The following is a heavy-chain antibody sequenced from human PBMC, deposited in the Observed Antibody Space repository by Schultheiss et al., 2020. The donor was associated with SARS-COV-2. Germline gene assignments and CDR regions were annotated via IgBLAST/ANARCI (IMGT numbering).Heavy chain of an antibody. CDR2: ISGSGGST. CDR3: ARGRIALVRGVITVGYFDS. Sequence: GGSLRLSCAASGFTFSNYGMHWVRQAPGKGLEWVSAISGSGGSTYYADSVKGRFTISRDNSKNTLYLQMNNLRVEDTAVYFCARGRIALVRGVITVGYFDSWGQGTLVTVSS. J-gene: IGHJ4*02. V-gene: IGHV3-23*01. D-gene: IGHD3-10*01. CDR1: GFTFSNYG.